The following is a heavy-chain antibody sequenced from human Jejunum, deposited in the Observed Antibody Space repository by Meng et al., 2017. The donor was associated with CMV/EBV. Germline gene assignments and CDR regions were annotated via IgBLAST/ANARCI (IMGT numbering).Heavy chain of an antibody. J-gene: IGHJ4*02. D-gene: IGHD3-22*01. V-gene: IGHV3-33*01. CDR1: GVHLTSYG. Sequence: SGVHLTSYGIHWVRQFPGKGLEWVAVLWYDGSRKYFADYVQGRFSISRDDSKNTVYLQMNSLRAEDTAVYYCARDNDGSSHYSQFDYWGQGTLVTVSS. CDR2: LWYDGSRK. CDR3: ARDNDGSSHYSQFDY.